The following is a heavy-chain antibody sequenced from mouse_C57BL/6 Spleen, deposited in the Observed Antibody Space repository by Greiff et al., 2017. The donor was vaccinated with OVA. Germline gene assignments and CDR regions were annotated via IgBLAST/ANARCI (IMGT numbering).Heavy chain of an antibody. D-gene: IGHD1-1*01. CDR2: ISPGSGST. J-gene: IGHJ3*01. V-gene: IGHV1-55*01. Sequence: QVQLQQPGAELVKPGASVKMSCKASGYTFTSYWITWVKQRPGQGLEWIGDISPGSGSTNYSEQFKSKATLTVDTSSSTAYMQLSSLTSEDSAGYYCARSHYYGSSYGAYWGQGTLVTVSA. CDR1: GYTFTSYW. CDR3: ARSHYYGSSYGAY.